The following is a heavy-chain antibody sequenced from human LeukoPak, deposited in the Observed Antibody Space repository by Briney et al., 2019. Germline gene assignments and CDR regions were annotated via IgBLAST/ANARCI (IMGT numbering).Heavy chain of an antibody. CDR3: AREYCSGTSCYGYFDY. Sequence: PGGSLILSCATSGFTFSSYRMSWVRRAPGKGLEWVANIKQDGSQIFYVDSVKGRFTISRDTAKNSLSLQMNSLRAEDTAVYYCAREYCSGTSCYGYFDYWGQGTLVTVSS. D-gene: IGHD2-2*01. CDR2: IKQDGSQI. V-gene: IGHV3-7*01. J-gene: IGHJ4*02. CDR1: GFTFSSYR.